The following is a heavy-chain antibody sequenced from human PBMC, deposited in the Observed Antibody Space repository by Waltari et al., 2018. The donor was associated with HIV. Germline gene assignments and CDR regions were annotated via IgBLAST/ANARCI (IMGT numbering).Heavy chain of an antibody. D-gene: IGHD1-26*01. J-gene: IGHJ4*02. CDR3: TTFEMGSTRNY. V-gene: IGHV3-15*01. Sequence: DVQLVESGGGLVKPGGSLGLYCAVSGFTFKTAWLSCVRQGPGKGPQWLGHIRSKSDGGTTDYAAPVRGRFTISTDDLNNTMSLEMKSLKVEDTGVYYCTTFEMGSTRNYWGQGTLVTVSS. CDR2: IRSKSDGGTT. CDR1: GFTFKTAW.